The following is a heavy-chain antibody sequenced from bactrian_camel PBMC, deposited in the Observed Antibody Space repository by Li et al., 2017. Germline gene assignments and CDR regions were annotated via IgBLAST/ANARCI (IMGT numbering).Heavy chain of an antibody. CDR3: AKASLATRRCPADFGH. V-gene: IGHV3S42*01. D-gene: IGHD4*01. CDR1: GFSVSSQC. CDR2: INDDGTT. Sequence: QLVESGGDSVQAGGSLRLSCAASGFSVSSQCMGWFRQAPGKAREGVATINDDGTTTYRDSVKGRFTISRDNAKHTTYLQMNSLTPDDTAVYFCAKASLATRRCPADFGHWGQGTQVTVS. J-gene: IGHJ6*01.